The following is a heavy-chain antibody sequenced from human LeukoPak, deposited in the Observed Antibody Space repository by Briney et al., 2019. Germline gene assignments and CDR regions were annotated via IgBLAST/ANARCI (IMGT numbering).Heavy chain of an antibody. CDR2: IYSGGST. J-gene: IGHJ4*02. Sequence: GSLRLSCAASGSTVSSNYMSWVRQAPGKGLEWVSIIYSGGSTYYADSVKGRFTISRDNSKNTLYLQMNSLRAEDTAVYYCARVDSSSWYSEYYFDYWGQGTLVTVSS. D-gene: IGHD6-13*01. CDR1: GSTVSSNY. V-gene: IGHV3-53*01. CDR3: ARVDSSSWYSEYYFDY.